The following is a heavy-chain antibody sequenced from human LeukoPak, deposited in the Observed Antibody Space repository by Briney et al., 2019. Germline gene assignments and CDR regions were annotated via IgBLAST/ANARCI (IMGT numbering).Heavy chain of an antibody. V-gene: IGHV3-23*01. Sequence: GGSLRLSCAASGFTFSSYAMNWFRQAPGKGLEWVSFISDSGGSTYYAESVKVRFTISRDNSKNTLYLQMSSLRAEDTAIYYCAKDASRRPSDYWGPGTLVTVSS. CDR3: AKDASRRPSDY. CDR1: GFTFSSYA. J-gene: IGHJ4*02. CDR2: ISDSGGST. D-gene: IGHD2-2*01.